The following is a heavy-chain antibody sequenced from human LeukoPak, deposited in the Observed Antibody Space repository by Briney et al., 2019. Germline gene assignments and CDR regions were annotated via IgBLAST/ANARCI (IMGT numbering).Heavy chain of an antibody. D-gene: IGHD5-18*01. V-gene: IGHV4-59*01. CDR3: ARNTAMVPRSAFDI. CDR2: IYYSGST. Sequence: PSETLPLTCTVSGGSISSYYWSWIRQPPGKGLEWTGYIYYSGSTNYNPSLKSRVTISVDTSKNQFSLKLSSVTAADTAVYYCARNTAMVPRSAFDIWGQGTMVTVSS. CDR1: GGSISSYY. J-gene: IGHJ3*02.